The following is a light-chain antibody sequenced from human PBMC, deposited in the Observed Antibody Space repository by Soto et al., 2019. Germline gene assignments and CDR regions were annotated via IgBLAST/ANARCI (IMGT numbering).Light chain of an antibody. CDR3: QSYDSSLSAL. CDR1: SSNIGAGYV. CDR2: GNS. J-gene: IGLJ3*02. V-gene: IGLV1-40*01. Sequence: QSVLTQPPSVSGAPGQRVTISCTGSSSNIGAGYVVHWYQQLPGTAPKLLIYGNSNRPSGVPDRFSGSKSGTSASLAITGLQAEDEADYYCQSYDSSLSALFGGGTKLPVL.